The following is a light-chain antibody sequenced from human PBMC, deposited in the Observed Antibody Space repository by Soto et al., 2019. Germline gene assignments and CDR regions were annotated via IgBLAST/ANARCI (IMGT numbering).Light chain of an antibody. CDR1: QSVSSY. CDR3: QQYNSYSYT. J-gene: IGKJ2*01. Sequence: EIVLTQSPATLSLSPGERATLSCRASQSVSSYLAWYQQKPGQAPRLLIYDASNRATGIPARFSGSGSGTDFTLTISSLEPEDFAVYYCQQYNSYSYTFGQGTKVDIK. V-gene: IGKV3-11*01. CDR2: DAS.